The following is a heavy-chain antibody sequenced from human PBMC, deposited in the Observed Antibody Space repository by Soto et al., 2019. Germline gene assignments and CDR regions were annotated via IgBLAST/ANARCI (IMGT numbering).Heavy chain of an antibody. CDR1: GLTFRSYW. CDR3: VRDMQLWRLDS. Sequence: EVQLVESGGGLVQPGESLRLSCAASGLTFRSYWMHWVRQAPGKGLVWVSRINTDGSVAMYVDSVKGRFTISRDNAKNTLYLHMNSLRAADTAVYYCVRDMQLWRLDSWCQGTLVTVSS. V-gene: IGHV3-74*03. J-gene: IGHJ4*02. CDR2: INTDGSVA. D-gene: IGHD2-21*01.